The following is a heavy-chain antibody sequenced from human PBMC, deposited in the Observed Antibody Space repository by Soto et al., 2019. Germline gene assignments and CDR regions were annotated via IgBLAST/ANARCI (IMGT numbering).Heavy chain of an antibody. Sequence: QVQLVQSGAEVKKPGSSVRVSCKASGGTLNNYGIYWVRQAPGQGLEWMGGTIPALGTTTYAQKFQGRVTINADNSTSTYYMEMSSLGSEDTAIYYCARVGVMVSKFSYYQAMDVWGQGTTVTVSS. V-gene: IGHV1-69*06. J-gene: IGHJ6*02. CDR3: ARVGVMVSKFSYYQAMDV. CDR2: TIPALGTT. CDR1: GGTLNNYG. D-gene: IGHD5-18*01.